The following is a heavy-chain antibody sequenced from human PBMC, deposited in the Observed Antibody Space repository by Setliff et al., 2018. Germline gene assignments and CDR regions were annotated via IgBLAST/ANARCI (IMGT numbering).Heavy chain of an antibody. V-gene: IGHV1-18*01. Sequence: GASVKVSCKASGYTFTDYGVSWVRQAPGQGLEWVGWISPYTGNTYYAPKFQDRVTLTADTSTTTAYLQLTNLRSDDTAIYFCSRLVRFCTRTSCQRLSGDEYWGQGALVTVSS. CDR1: GYTFTDYG. J-gene: IGHJ4*02. D-gene: IGHD2-2*01. CDR2: ISPYTGNT. CDR3: SRLVRFCTRTSCQRLSGDEY.